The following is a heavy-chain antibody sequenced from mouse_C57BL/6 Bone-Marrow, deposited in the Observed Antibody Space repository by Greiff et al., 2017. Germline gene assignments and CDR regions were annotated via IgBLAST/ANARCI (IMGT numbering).Heavy chain of an antibody. D-gene: IGHD2-4*01. CDR2: INPNYGTT. V-gene: IGHV1-39*01. CDR1: GYSFTDYN. CDR3: ARCYDYDYAMDY. J-gene: IGHJ4*01. Sequence: LVESGPELVKPGASVKISCKASGYSFTDYNMNWVKQSHGKSLEWIGVINPNYGTTSYNQKFKGKATLTVDQSSSTAYMQLNSLTSEDSAVYYCARCYDYDYAMDYWGQGTSVTVSS.